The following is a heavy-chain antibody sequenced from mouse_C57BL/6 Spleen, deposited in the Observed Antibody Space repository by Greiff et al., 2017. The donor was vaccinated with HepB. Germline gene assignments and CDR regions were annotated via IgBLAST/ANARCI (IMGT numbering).Heavy chain of an antibody. J-gene: IGHJ4*01. CDR3: ARSDYGSSYVYAMDY. V-gene: IGHV1-72*01. D-gene: IGHD1-1*01. Sequence: QVQLKQSGAELVKPGASVKLSCKASGYTFTSYWMHWVKQRPGRGLEWIGRIDPNSGGTKYNEKFKSKATLTVDKPSSTAYMQLSSLTSEDSAVYYCARSDYGSSYVYAMDYWGQGTSVTVSS. CDR1: GYTFTSYW. CDR2: IDPNSGGT.